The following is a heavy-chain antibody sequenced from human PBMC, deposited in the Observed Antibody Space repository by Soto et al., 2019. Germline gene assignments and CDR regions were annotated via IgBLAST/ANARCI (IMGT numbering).Heavy chain of an antibody. CDR1: GGHVTSGNHY. Sequence: SETMSLTCTVSGGHVTSGNHYWSWIRQPPGKGLEWIGYIYYRGSTKYNPTLKSRVTISVDTSKSQFSLKLSSVTAADTAVCYCARVYYGDQIDYWGQGTLVTVSS. J-gene: IGHJ4*02. CDR3: ARVYYGDQIDY. V-gene: IGHV4-61*01. CDR2: IYYRGST. D-gene: IGHD4-17*01.